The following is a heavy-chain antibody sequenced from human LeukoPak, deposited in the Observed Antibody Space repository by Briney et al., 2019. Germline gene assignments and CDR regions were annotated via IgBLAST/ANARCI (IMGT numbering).Heavy chain of an antibody. CDR1: GESFTGYY. Sequence: PSETLSLTCAVYGESFTGYYWSWIRQPPGKGLEWIGYIYYSGSTNYNPSLKSRVTISVDTSKNQFSLKLSSVTAADTAVYYCAREMATTGNWFDPWGQGTLVTVSS. V-gene: IGHV4-59*01. D-gene: IGHD5-24*01. J-gene: IGHJ5*02. CDR3: AREMATTGNWFDP. CDR2: IYYSGST.